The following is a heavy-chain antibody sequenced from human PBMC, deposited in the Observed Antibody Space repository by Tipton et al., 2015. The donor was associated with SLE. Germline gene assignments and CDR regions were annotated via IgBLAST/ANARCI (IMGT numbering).Heavy chain of an antibody. D-gene: IGHD2-2*01. CDR2: VSGDASTA. CDR3: ARDAGMHMDV. V-gene: IGHV3-74*01. Sequence: GSLRLSCEASGFTFSTYWVHWVRQSPGKGLVWVSIVSGDASTARYADSVKGRFTISRDNAKNTLYLQMNSLRAEDTAVYYCARDAGMHMDVWGRGTAVTVSS. CDR1: GFTFSTYW. J-gene: IGHJ6*02.